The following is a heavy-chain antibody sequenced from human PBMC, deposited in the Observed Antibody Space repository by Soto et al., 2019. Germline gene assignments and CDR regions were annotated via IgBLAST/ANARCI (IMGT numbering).Heavy chain of an antibody. V-gene: IGHV3-30*18. D-gene: IGHD3-9*01. CDR2: ISYDGSNK. Sequence: QMQLVESGGGVVQPGRSLRLSCAASGFTFSSYGMHWVRQAPGKGLEWVAVISYDGSNKYYADSVKGRFTISRDNSKNTLYLQMNSLRAEDTAVYYCAKSQTVLRYFDWLSAFDYWGQGTLVTVSS. J-gene: IGHJ4*02. CDR1: GFTFSSYG. CDR3: AKSQTVLRYFDWLSAFDY.